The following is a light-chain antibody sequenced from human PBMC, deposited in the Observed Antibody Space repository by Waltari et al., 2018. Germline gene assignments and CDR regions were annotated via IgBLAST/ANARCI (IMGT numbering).Light chain of an antibody. V-gene: IGKV3-20*01. CDR1: QTVSTKY. J-gene: IGKJ1*01. CDR3: QHYYESPWT. Sequence: DIVLTQSPGTLSLSPGERVTPSCRASQTVSTKYLAWFQQKPGQPPRVLIFGASRRAPGIPDRFSGGGSGTDFTLTISRLEPEDFAVYYCQHYYESPWTFGQGTKVEIK. CDR2: GAS.